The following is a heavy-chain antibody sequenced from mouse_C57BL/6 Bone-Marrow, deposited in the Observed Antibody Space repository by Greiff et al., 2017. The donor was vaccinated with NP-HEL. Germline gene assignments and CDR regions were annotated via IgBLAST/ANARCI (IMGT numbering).Heavy chain of an antibody. CDR1: GFTFSDYY. D-gene: IGHD1-1*01. Sequence: EVHLVESGGGLVQPGGSLKLSCAASGFTFSDYYMYWVRQTPEKRLEWVAYISNGGGSTYYPDTVKGRFTISRDNAKNTLYLQMSRLKSEDTAMYYCASLLLRVSLYAMDYWGQGTSVTVSS. CDR3: ASLLLRVSLYAMDY. CDR2: ISNGGGST. J-gene: IGHJ4*01. V-gene: IGHV5-12*01.